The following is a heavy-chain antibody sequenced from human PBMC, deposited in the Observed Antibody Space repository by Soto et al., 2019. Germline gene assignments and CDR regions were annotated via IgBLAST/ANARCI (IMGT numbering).Heavy chain of an antibody. CDR1: GGSISSSSYY. D-gene: IGHD3-10*01. CDR2: IYYSGST. Sequence: SETLSLTCTVSGGSISSSSYYWGWIRQPPGKGLEWIGYIYYSGSTNYNPSLKSRVTISVDTSKNQFSLKLSSVTAADTAVYYCARQGILWFGELLKTYYYYGMDVWGQGTTVTVSS. J-gene: IGHJ6*02. CDR3: ARQGILWFGELLKTYYYYGMDV. V-gene: IGHV4-61*05.